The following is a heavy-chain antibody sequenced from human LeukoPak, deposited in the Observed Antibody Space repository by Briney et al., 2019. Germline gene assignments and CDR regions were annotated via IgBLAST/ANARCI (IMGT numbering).Heavy chain of an antibody. CDR1: GFIFSNYA. Sequence: GGSLRLSCAASGFIFSNYAMSWVRQAPGKGLEWVSYISSSGSTIYYADSVKGRFTISRDNAKNSLYLQMNSLRAEDTAVYYCARDQYSSGWYSPFDYWGQGTLVTVSS. J-gene: IGHJ4*02. CDR3: ARDQYSSGWYSPFDY. CDR2: ISSSGSTI. D-gene: IGHD6-19*01. V-gene: IGHV3-11*01.